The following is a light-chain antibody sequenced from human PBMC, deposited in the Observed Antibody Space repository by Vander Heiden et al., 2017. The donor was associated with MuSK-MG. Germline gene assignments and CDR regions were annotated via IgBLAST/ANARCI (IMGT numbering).Light chain of an antibody. V-gene: IGLV3-1*01. CDR2: QDT. CDR1: DLGESF. CDR3: QAWDSTTGV. Sequence: SYDLTQPPSVSVSPGQTASIPCSGDDLGESFASWYQQKAGQSPGRLIYQDTKRPSGIPERFSGSSSGNKATLTISGTQTMDEATDYCQAWDSTTGVFGGGTQLTVL. J-gene: IGLJ2*01.